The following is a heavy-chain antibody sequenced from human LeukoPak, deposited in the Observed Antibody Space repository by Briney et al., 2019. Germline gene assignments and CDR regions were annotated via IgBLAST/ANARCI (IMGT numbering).Heavy chain of an antibody. CDR1: GFIFSSYA. CDR2: ISNSGDNT. CDR3: AKAHPPPLYFDGPGWFDP. Sequence: GGSLRLSCAASGFIFSSYAMSWVRQAPGKGLEWASSISNSGDNTYYADSVKGRFTISRDNSKTTLYLQMNSLRAEDTAVYYCAKAHPPPLYFDGPGWFDPWGQGTLVTVSS. J-gene: IGHJ5*02. D-gene: IGHD3-9*01. V-gene: IGHV3-23*01.